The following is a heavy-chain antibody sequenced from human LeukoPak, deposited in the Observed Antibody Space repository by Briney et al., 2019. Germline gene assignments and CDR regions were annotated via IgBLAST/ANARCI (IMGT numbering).Heavy chain of an antibody. J-gene: IGHJ4*01. Sequence: GASLRLSCAASGYTFTSYAMSWVRQAPGQGLEWVSAISGSGGSTYYADSVKGRFTISRDNSKNTLYMQLNSLRAEDTAVYYCAISQGAYGPFYYYDSSDYYSALHYW. CDR2: ISGSGGST. CDR1: GYTFTSYA. CDR3: AISQGAYGPFYYYDSSDYYSALHY. V-gene: IGHV3-23*01. D-gene: IGHD3-22*01.